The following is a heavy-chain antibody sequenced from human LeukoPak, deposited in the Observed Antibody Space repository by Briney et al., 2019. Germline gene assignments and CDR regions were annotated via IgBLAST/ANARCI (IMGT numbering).Heavy chain of an antibody. Sequence: GGSLRLSCAASGFTFDDYAMHWVRQAPGKGLEWVSGISWDSGSIGYADSVKGRFTISRDNAKNSLYLQMNSLRAEDTALYYCAKGSRGDYVYYFDYWGQGTLVTVSS. D-gene: IGHD4-17*01. CDR2: ISWDSGSI. V-gene: IGHV3-9*01. CDR3: AKGSRGDYVYYFDY. CDR1: GFTFDDYA. J-gene: IGHJ4*02.